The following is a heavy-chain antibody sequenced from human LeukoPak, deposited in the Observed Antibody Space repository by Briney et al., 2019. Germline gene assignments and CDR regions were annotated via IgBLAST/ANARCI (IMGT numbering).Heavy chain of an antibody. CDR1: GGSISSYY. CDR2: IYYSGST. CDR3: ARRLYYYDSTFDY. V-gene: IGHV4-59*01. Sequence: SETLSLTCTISGGSISSYYWSWIRQPPGKGLEWIGYIYYSGSTNYNPSLKSRVTISVDTSKNQFSLKLSSVTAADTAVYYCARRLYYYDSTFDYWGQGTLVTVSS. J-gene: IGHJ4*02. D-gene: IGHD3-22*01.